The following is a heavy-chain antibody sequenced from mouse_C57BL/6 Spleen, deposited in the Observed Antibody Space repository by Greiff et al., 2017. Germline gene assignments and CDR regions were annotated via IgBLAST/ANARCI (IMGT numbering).Heavy chain of an antibody. D-gene: IGHD1-1*01. CDR1: GYTFTSYW. CDR2: IHPNSGST. J-gene: IGHJ3*01. V-gene: IGHV1-64*01. CDR3: ARGDYGSSYAWFAY. Sequence: QVQLQQPGAELVKPGASVKLSCKASGYTFTSYWMHWVKQRPGQGLEWIGMIHPNSGSTNYNEKFKSKATLTVDKSSSTAYMQPSSLTSEDSAVYYCARGDYGSSYAWFAYWGQGTLVTVSA.